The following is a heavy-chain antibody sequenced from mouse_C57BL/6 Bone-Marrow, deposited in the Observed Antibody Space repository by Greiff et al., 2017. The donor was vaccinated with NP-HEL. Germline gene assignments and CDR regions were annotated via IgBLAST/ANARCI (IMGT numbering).Heavy chain of an antibody. V-gene: IGHV3-6*01. Sequence: EVKLQESGPGLVKPSQSLSLTCSVTGYSITSGYYWNWIRQFPGNKLEWMGYISYDGSNNYNPSLKNRISITRDTSKNQFFLKLNSVTTEDTATYYCARVVGAMDYWGQGTSVTVSS. CDR1: GYSITSGYY. CDR2: ISYDGSN. J-gene: IGHJ4*01. CDR3: ARVVGAMDY.